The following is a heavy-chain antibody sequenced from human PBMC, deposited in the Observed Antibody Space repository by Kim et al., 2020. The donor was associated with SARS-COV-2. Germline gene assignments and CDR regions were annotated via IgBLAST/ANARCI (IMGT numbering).Heavy chain of an antibody. D-gene: IGHD1-26*01. Sequence: SVKVSCKASGGTFSSYAISWVRQAPGQGLEWMGGIIPIFGTANYAQKFQGRVTITADESTSTAYMELSSLRSEDTAVYYCARDPIVGANHDAFDIWGQGTMVTVSS. V-gene: IGHV1-69*13. CDR1: GGTFSSYA. J-gene: IGHJ3*02. CDR2: IIPIFGTA. CDR3: ARDPIVGANHDAFDI.